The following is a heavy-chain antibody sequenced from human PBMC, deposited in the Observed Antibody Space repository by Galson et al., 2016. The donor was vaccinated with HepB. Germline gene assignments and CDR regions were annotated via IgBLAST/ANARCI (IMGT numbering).Heavy chain of an antibody. J-gene: IGHJ3*01. Sequence: SETLSLTCAVYGGSFSGYYWSWVRLSPEKGLEWIGEITHTGNTIYNPPLKSRVTTSVDKSKNQFSLKLTSMTVADTAVYYCARGQRKGGGKWGRGPLDVWGQGTRVAVSS. CDR3: ARGQRKGGGKWGRGPLDV. CDR2: ITHTGNT. D-gene: IGHD4-23*01. V-gene: IGHV4-34*01. CDR1: GGSFSGYY.